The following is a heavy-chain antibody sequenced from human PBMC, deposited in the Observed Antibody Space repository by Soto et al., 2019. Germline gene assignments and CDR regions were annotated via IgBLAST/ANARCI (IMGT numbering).Heavy chain of an antibody. CDR1: GGTFSSYA. CDR3: ASPGKDIVVVVAGTKDYYYGMDV. D-gene: IGHD2-15*01. Sequence: VASVKVSCKASGGTFSSYAISWVRQAPGQGLEWMGGIIPIFGTANYAQKFQGRVTITADESTSTAYMELSSLRSEDTAVYYCASPGKDIVVVVAGTKDYYYGMDVWGQGTTVTVS. V-gene: IGHV1-69*13. CDR2: IIPIFGTA. J-gene: IGHJ6*02.